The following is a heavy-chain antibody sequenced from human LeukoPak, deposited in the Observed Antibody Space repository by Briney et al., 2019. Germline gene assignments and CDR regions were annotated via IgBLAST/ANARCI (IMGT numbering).Heavy chain of an antibody. V-gene: IGHV3-74*01. Sequence: GGSLRLSCSASGFTLSNFWIHWVRQAPGKGLVWVSRINTDGSSTNYADSVKGRFAVSRDNAKNTLYLQMNSLRAEDTALYYCAKAIRAAILGPFDYWGQGTLVTVSS. CDR1: GFTLSNFW. CDR2: INTDGSST. D-gene: IGHD6-25*01. J-gene: IGHJ4*02. CDR3: AKAIRAAILGPFDY.